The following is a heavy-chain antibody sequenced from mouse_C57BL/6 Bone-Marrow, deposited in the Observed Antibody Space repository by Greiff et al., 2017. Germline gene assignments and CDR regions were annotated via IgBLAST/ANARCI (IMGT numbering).Heavy chain of an antibody. CDR3: AEGNYDYDGYYAMDY. V-gene: IGHV1-39*01. CDR1: GYSFTDYN. CDR2: IKPNYGTT. J-gene: IGHJ4*01. D-gene: IGHD2-4*01. Sequence: VHVKQSGPELVKPGASVTLSCKASGYSFTDYNLNWVKQSNGKSLEWNGVIKPNYGTTSYNQKFKGKATLTVDQSSSTAYMQINCLTSEDSAVYYCAEGNYDYDGYYAMDYWGQGTSVTVSS.